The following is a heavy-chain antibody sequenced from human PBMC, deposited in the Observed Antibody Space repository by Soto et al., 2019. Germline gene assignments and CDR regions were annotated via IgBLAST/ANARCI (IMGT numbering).Heavy chain of an antibody. J-gene: IGHJ4*02. V-gene: IGHV1-2*04. D-gene: IGHD3-16*02. CDR3: ARSRTGNLGELSFDY. Sequence: QVQLVQSGAEVKKPGASVKVSCKASGYTFTGYYMHWVRQAPGQRLEWMGRINPNSGSTNYAQKFQTCVTMTRDTSISTAYMDLSRLRSDDTAVYYCARSRTGNLGELSFDYWGQGTLVTVSS. CDR1: GYTFTGYY. CDR2: INPNSGST.